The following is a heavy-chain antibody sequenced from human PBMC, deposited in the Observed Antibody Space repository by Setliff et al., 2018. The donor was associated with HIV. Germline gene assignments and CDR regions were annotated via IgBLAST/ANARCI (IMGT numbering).Heavy chain of an antibody. J-gene: IGHJ4*01. Sequence: RASVKVSCKASGYNFTDRFITWFQQAPGKGLEWMGRRYPRGDGTIYAERFRGRLTLSADMSTNTAYMELDNLKSEDTAMYFCAAGPFNWGQYFWGHGTLVTVSS. CDR3: AAGPFNWGQYF. V-gene: IGHV1-69-2*01. D-gene: IGHD3-16*01. CDR2: RYPRGDGT. CDR1: GYNFTDRF.